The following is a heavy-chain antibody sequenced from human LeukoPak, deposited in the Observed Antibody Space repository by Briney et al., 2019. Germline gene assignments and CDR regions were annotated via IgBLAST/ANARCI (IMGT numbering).Heavy chain of an antibody. Sequence: GGSLRLSCAASGFTFSDYYMSWIRQAPGKGLAWVSYISSSAGSIYYADSVKGRFTISRDNAKNSLYLQMNSLRAEDTAVYYCARVARTTVTAGWFDPWGQGTLVTVSS. CDR1: GFTFSDYY. J-gene: IGHJ5*02. CDR2: ISSSAGSI. V-gene: IGHV3-11*01. D-gene: IGHD4-17*01. CDR3: ARVARTTVTAGWFDP.